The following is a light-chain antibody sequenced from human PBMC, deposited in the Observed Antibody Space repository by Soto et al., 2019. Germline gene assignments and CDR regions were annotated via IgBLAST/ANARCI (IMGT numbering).Light chain of an antibody. V-gene: IGKV1-8*01. Sequence: AIRMTQSPSSLSASTGDRVTITCRASQGISSYLAWYQQKPGKAPKLLIYAASTLQSGVPSRFSGSGSGTDFTLTISCLQSEDCATYYCQQYYSYPCTFGQGTKVEIK. CDR1: QGISSY. J-gene: IGKJ1*01. CDR3: QQYYSYPCT. CDR2: AAS.